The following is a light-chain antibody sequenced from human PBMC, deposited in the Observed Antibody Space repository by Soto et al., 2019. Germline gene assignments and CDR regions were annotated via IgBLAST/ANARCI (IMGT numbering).Light chain of an antibody. CDR2: AAS. CDR1: LSIRRY. V-gene: IGKV1-39*01. CDR3: QQSDSTPLT. J-gene: IGKJ3*01. Sequence: DIQMTQSPSSLSASVGDRVTITCRASLSIRRYLHWYQQKPGKAPKLLIYAASSLQRGVPSRFSGSGSGTDFTLTISSLQPEDFATYYCQQSDSTPLTFGPETKVDIK.